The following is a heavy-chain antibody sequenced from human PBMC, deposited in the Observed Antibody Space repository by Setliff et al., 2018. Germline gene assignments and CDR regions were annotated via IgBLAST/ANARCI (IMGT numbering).Heavy chain of an antibody. D-gene: IGHD3-22*01. CDR1: GYSFTVFG. CDR2: ISPYYGST. Sequence: GASVKVSCKTSGYSFTVFGISWVRQAPGQGLEWMGWISPYYGSTNYAQKFQGRVTMTTDTSTSTAYIELTSLTSDDTALYYCVRGQGPRTVVAIPFDHWGQGTLVTVSS. V-gene: IGHV1-18*01. J-gene: IGHJ4*02. CDR3: VRGQGPRTVVAIPFDH.